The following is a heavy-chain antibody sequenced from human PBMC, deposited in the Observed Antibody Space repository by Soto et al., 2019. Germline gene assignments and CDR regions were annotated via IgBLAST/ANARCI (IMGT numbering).Heavy chain of an antibody. CDR3: ARTMLTGYYYDSSGYSAFDI. CDR1: GYSFTSYW. V-gene: IGHV5-51*01. J-gene: IGHJ3*02. D-gene: IGHD3-22*01. Sequence: GESLKISCKGSGYSFTSYWIGWVRQMSGKGLEWMGIIYPGDSDTRYSPSFQGQVTISADKSISTAYLQWSSLKASDTAMYYCARTMLTGYYYDSSGYSAFDIWGQGTMVTVSS. CDR2: IYPGDSDT.